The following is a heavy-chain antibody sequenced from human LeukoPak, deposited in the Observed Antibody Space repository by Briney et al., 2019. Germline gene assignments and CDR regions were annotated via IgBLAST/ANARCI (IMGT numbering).Heavy chain of an antibody. Sequence: GGCLRLSCVASGFTFSSRDWMTWVRQAPGKGLVWVSRINSDGSSTSYADSVKGRFTISRDNAKNTLYLQMNSLRAEDTAVYYCAREYIGNYYDSSGSFDYWGQGTLVTVSS. CDR3: AREYIGNYYDSSGSFDY. CDR2: INSDGSST. V-gene: IGHV3-74*01. CDR1: GFTFSSRDW. J-gene: IGHJ4*02. D-gene: IGHD3-22*01.